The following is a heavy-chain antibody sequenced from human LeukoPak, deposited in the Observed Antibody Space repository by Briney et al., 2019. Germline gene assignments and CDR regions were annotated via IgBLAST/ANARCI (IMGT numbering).Heavy chain of an antibody. CDR2: ISSSSSYI. Sequence: GGSLRLSCAASGFTFSSYSMNWVRQAPGKGLEWVSSISSSSSYIYYADSVKGRFTISRDNAKNSLYLQMNSLRAEDTAVYYCARDQEIAAAGIFDYWGQGTLVTVSS. CDR1: GFTFSSYS. J-gene: IGHJ4*02. D-gene: IGHD6-13*01. CDR3: ARDQEIAAAGIFDY. V-gene: IGHV3-21*01.